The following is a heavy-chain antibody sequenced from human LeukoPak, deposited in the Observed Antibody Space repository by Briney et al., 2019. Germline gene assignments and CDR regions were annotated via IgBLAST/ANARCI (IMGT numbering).Heavy chain of an antibody. CDR3: ARDRIVVVPAALVFDP. J-gene: IGHJ5*02. CDR2: ISSSSSYI. Sequence: GGSLRLSCAASGFTFSSYSMDWVRQAPGKGLEWVSSISSSSSYIYYADSVKGRFTISRDNAKNSLYLQMNSLRAEDTAVYYCARDRIVVVPAALVFDPWGQGTLVTVSS. CDR1: GFTFSSYS. D-gene: IGHD2-2*01. V-gene: IGHV3-21*01.